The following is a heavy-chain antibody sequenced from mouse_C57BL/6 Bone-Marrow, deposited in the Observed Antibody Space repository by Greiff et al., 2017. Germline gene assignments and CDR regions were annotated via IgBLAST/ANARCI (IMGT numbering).Heavy chain of an antibody. CDR3: AVYSKE. V-gene: IGHV1-59*01. J-gene: IGHJ3*02. D-gene: IGHD2-5*01. Sequence: QVQLQQPGAELVRPGTSAKLSCTASGYTFTSYWLHWVKQRPGQGLEWIGVIDPSDSYTNYNQKFKGKATLTVDASSSTAYMQLSSLTSEDSAVYYCAVYSKEWGEGTLVGVAA. CDR1: GYTFTSYW. CDR2: IDPSDSYT.